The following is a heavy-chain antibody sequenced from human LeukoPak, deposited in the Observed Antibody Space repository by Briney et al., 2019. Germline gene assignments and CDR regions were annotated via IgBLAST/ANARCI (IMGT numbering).Heavy chain of an antibody. V-gene: IGHV4-34*01. D-gene: IGHD6-13*01. CDR2: INHSGST. CDR3: ARGLRYNAAAGTNWFDP. J-gene: IGHJ5*02. Sequence: SETLSLTCAVYGGSFSGYYWSWLRQPPGKGLEWIGEINHSGSTNYNPSLKSRVTISVDTSKNQFSLKLSSVTAADTAVYYYARGLRYNAAAGTNWFDPWGQGTLVTVSS. CDR1: GGSFSGYY.